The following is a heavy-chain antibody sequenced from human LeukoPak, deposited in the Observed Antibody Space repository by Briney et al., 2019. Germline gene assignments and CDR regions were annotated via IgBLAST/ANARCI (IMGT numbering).Heavy chain of an antibody. J-gene: IGHJ4*02. CDR2: IYTSGST. Sequence: SETLSLTXTVSGGSISSGSYYWSWIRQPAGKGLEWIGRIYTSGSTNYNPSLKSRVTISVDTSKNQFSLKLSSVTAADTAVYYCARGPTYCSSSSCLQGEWGQGTLVTVSS. CDR1: GGSISSGSYY. CDR3: ARGPTYCSSSSCLQGE. V-gene: IGHV4-61*02. D-gene: IGHD2-15*01.